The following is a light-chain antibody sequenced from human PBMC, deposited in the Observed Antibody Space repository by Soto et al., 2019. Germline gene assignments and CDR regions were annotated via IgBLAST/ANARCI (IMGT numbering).Light chain of an antibody. Sequence: SYELTQPPSVSVAPGKTASLTCGGNNIGITSVHWYQQKPGQAPVLVMYYDSDRPAGIPERFSGSSSGNTATLTISRVEAGDEADFYCQVSDSTSDHPVFGGGTKLTVL. CDR3: QVSDSTSDHPV. CDR1: NIGITS. J-gene: IGLJ2*01. CDR2: YDS. V-gene: IGLV3-21*04.